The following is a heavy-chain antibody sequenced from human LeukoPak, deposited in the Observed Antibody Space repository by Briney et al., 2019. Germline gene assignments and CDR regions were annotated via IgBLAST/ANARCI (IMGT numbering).Heavy chain of an antibody. D-gene: IGHD3-9*01. V-gene: IGHV3-11*01. J-gene: IGHJ4*02. Sequence: GGSLRLSCAASGFTFSDYYMIWIRQAPGKGLECVSYISNSGNSVYYADSVKGRFTISRDNAKNLLYLQMNSLRADDTAVYYCARDGVLRHFDWLYYFDYWGQGTLVTVSS. CDR3: ARDGVLRHFDWLYYFDY. CDR1: GFTFSDYY. CDR2: ISNSGNSV.